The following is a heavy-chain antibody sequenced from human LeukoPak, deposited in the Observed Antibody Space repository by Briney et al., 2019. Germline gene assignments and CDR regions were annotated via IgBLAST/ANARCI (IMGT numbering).Heavy chain of an antibody. D-gene: IGHD3-10*01. J-gene: IGHJ4*02. V-gene: IGHV3-48*04. CDR2: ISSGSSTI. CDR3: ARDADPMVRGVITLSYFDY. Sequence: PGGSLRLSCAASGFTFSSYGLNWVRQAPGEGLEWVSYISSGSSTIYYVDSVKGRFTISRDNAKNSLYLQMNSLRAEDTAVYYCARDADPMVRGVITLSYFDYWGQGTLVTVSS. CDR1: GFTFSSYG.